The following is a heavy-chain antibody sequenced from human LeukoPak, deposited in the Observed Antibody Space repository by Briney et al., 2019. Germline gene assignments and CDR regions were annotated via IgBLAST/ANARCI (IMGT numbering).Heavy chain of an antibody. CDR2: ISGSGGST. CDR3: AKEFHWGNSSSSGADY. CDR1: GFTFSSYA. V-gene: IGHV3-23*01. J-gene: IGHJ4*02. D-gene: IGHD6-6*01. Sequence: PGGSLRLSCAASGFTFSSYAMSWVRQAPGKGLEWVSAISGSGGSTYYADSVKGRFTISRDNSKNTLYLQMNSLRAEDTAVYYCAKEFHWGNSSSSGADYWGQGTLVTVSS.